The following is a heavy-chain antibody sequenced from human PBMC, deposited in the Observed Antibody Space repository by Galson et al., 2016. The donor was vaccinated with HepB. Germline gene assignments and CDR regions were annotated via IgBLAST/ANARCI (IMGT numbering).Heavy chain of an antibody. CDR2: IKPDGTEE. J-gene: IGHJ4*02. Sequence: SLRLSCAASGFTFSSYWMTWVRQAPGKGLEWVVDIKPDGTEEYYVGSVKGRFTISRDNAKNSLYLQMNSLRAEDTAVYYCARHDSSGWYTFDYWGQGTLVTVSS. CDR3: ARHDSSGWYTFDY. CDR1: GFTFSSYW. D-gene: IGHD6-19*01. V-gene: IGHV3-7*01.